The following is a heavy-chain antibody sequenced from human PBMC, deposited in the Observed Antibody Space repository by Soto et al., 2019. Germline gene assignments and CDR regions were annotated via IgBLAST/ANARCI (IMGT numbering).Heavy chain of an antibody. CDR1: GYTFASRD. CDR3: ARGLLRWKYHYHSSGYYLGFDY. D-gene: IGHD3-22*01. J-gene: IGHJ4*02. Sequence: ASVKVSCKASGYTFASRDINWVRQATGQGLEWMGWMNPNSGNTGYAQKFQGRVTMTRNTSKSTAYMELSSLRSEDTAVYYCARGLLRWKYHYHSSGYYLGFDYWGQGTLVTVSS. CDR2: MNPNSGNT. V-gene: IGHV1-8*01.